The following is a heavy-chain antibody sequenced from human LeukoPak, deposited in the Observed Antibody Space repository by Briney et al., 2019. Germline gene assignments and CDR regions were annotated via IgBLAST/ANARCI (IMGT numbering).Heavy chain of an antibody. CDR1: GFTFSSYS. J-gene: IGHJ2*01. D-gene: IGHD3-9*01. Sequence: GGSLRLSCAASGFTFSSYSMNWVRQAPGKGLEWVSSISSSSSYIYYADSVKGRFTISRDNAKNSLYLQMNSLRAEDTAVYYCTRDAELRYFDWLFPPRYLDLWGRGTLVTVSS. V-gene: IGHV3-21*01. CDR2: ISSSSSYI. CDR3: TRDAELRYFDWLFPPRYLDL.